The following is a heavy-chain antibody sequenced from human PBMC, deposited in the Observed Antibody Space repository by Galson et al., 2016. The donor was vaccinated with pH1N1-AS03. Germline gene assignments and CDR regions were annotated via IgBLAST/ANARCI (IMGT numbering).Heavy chain of an antibody. Sequence: ETLSLTCTVSGGSIRNSADYWGWIRQPPGRGLEWIGTIYFRGATYYSPSLKSRVTISIDSSKNLFSLSLSSVTAADTAVYYCARLRVDLNWVDPWSQGTLVTVSS. CDR1: GGSIRNSADY. V-gene: IGHV4-39*07. J-gene: IGHJ5*01. CDR2: IYFRGAT. CDR3: ARLRVDLNWVDP.